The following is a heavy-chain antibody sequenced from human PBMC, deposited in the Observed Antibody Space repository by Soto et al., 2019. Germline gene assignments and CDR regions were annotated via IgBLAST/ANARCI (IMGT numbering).Heavy chain of an antibody. D-gene: IGHD4-17*01. CDR2: FFSDAER. CDR1: GFSLSNGRMG. Sequence: QVTLKESGPVLLKPTETLTLTCTISGFSLSNGRMGVSWIRQPPGRALEWLAHFFSDAERSYSTSMPSRLTMSQDTSGTQVVLTMPTMDPQDTGTYFCARMNADSGSHIYAIDVWGPVLPVTVYS. V-gene: IGHV2-26*03. J-gene: IGHJ6*02. CDR3: ARMNADSGSHIYAIDV.